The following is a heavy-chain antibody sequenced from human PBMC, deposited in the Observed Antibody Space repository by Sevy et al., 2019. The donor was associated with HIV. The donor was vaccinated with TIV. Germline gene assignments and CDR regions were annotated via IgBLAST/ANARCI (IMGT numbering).Heavy chain of an antibody. CDR2: ISGSGYAT. J-gene: IGHJ4*02. Sequence: GGSLRLSCAASGFTFDSYAMHWVRQVAGKGLEWVSTISGSGYATYYADSVKGRFIISRDTSRNTSYLQMNSLRVEDSAVYFCAKDRVTVFGVGVTFDSWGQGTLVTVSS. D-gene: IGHD3-3*01. CDR1: GFTFDSYA. V-gene: IGHV3-23*01. CDR3: AKDRVTVFGVGVTFDS.